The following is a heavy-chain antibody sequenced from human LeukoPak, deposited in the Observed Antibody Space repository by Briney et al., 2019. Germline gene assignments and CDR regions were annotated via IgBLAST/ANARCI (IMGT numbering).Heavy chain of an antibody. Sequence: PGGSLRLSCAVSGFTFSSYSMNWVRQAPGKGLEWVSSISSSSSYIYYADSVKGRFTISRDNAKNSLYLQMNSLRAEDTAVYYCARTYIVATIRAFDIWGQGTMVTVSS. CDR1: GFTFSSYS. D-gene: IGHD5-12*01. J-gene: IGHJ3*02. V-gene: IGHV3-21*01. CDR3: ARTYIVATIRAFDI. CDR2: ISSSSSYI.